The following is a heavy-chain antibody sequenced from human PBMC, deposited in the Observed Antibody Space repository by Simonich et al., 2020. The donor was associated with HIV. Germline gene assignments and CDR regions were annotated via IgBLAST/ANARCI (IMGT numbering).Heavy chain of an antibody. D-gene: IGHD6-19*01. CDR2: IYYSWST. CDR1: GGSISSDY. J-gene: IGHJ4*02. Sequence: QVQLQESGPGLVKPSETLSLRCTVSGGSISSDYWSWIRQPPGKGLEWIGYIYYSWSTNYNPSLKSRVTISVDTSKNQVSLKLSSVTAADTAIYYCARGRPPGFSNGWYHFDFWGQGTLVTVSP. CDR3: ARGRPPGFSNGWYHFDF. V-gene: IGHV4-59*12.